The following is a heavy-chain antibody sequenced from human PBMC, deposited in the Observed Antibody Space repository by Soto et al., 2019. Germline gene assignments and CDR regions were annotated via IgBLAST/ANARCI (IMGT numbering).Heavy chain of an antibody. CDR3: VRQYRDSQYYSGLDV. J-gene: IGHJ6*02. CDR2: TYYRSHWYN. V-gene: IGHV6-1*01. CDR1: GDSVSSNSGA. Sequence: PSQTLSLTCAISGDSVSSNSGAWNWIRQSPSRGLEWLGRTYYRSHWYNDFAVSVKSRVTIDPDTSKNQFSLQLNSVTPEDTAVYYCVRQYRDSQYYSGLDVWGQETTFTVAS. D-gene: IGHD6-6*01.